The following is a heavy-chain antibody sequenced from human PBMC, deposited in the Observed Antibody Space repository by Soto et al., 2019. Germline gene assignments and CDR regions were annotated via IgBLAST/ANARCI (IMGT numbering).Heavy chain of an antibody. J-gene: IGHJ4*02. D-gene: IGHD6-19*01. Sequence: SLRLSCAASGFTFDDYAMHWVRQAPGKGLEWVSGISWNSGSIGYADSVKGRFTISRDNAKNSLYLQMNSLRAEDTALYYCEKDVVAGSLGYWGQGTLVTVSS. CDR2: ISWNSGSI. CDR1: GFTFDDYA. V-gene: IGHV3-9*01. CDR3: EKDVVAGSLGY.